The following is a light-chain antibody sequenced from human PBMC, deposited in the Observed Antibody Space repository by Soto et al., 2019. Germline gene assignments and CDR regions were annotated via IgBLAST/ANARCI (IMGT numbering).Light chain of an antibody. CDR2: EVS. CDR3: SSYAGNNIYV. J-gene: IGLJ1*01. V-gene: IGLV2-8*01. CDR1: SSDVGTYNY. Sequence: QSALTQPPSASGSPGQSVTISCTGTSSDVGTYNYVSWYQQHPGKAPKLMIYEVSKRPSGVPDRFSGSKSGNTASLTVSGLQAEDEADYYCSSYAGNNIYVFGGGTKVTVL.